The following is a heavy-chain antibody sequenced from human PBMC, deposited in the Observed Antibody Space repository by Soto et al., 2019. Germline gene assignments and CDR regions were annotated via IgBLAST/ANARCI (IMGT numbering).Heavy chain of an antibody. J-gene: IGHJ4*02. Sequence: GESLKISCKGSGYSFTSYWIGWVRQMPGKGLEWMGIIYPGDSDTRYSPSFQGQVTISADKSISTAYLQWSSLKVSDTAMYYCARHPLGVVVTAIRYFDYWGQGTLVTVSS. D-gene: IGHD2-21*02. V-gene: IGHV5-51*01. CDR1: GYSFTSYW. CDR2: IYPGDSDT. CDR3: ARHPLGVVVTAIRYFDY.